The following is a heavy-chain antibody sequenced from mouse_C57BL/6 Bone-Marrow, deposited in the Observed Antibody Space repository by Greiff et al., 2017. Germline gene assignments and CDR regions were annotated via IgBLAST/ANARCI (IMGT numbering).Heavy chain of an antibody. CDR3: ARFYYCNSSLFDY. J-gene: IGHJ2*01. CDR1: GYAFTNYW. Sequence: QVQLQQSGAELVRPGTSVKMSCKASGYAFTNYWIDWVKQRPGQGLEWIGVINPGSGGTNYNEKFKGKATLTADKSSSTAYMQLSSLTSEDSAVYFCARFYYCNSSLFDYWGQGTTLTVSS. V-gene: IGHV1-54*01. CDR2: INPGSGGT. D-gene: IGHD1-1*01.